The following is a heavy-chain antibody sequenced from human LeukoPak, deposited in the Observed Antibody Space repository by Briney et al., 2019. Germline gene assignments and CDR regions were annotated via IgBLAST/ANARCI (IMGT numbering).Heavy chain of an antibody. D-gene: IGHD5-12*01. V-gene: IGHV3-48*01. J-gene: IGHJ4*01. CDR1: GFNFIDYS. Sequence: GGSLRLTCAASGFNFIDYSMNWVRQAPGKGLEWISYIGISSGNTKYADSVKGRFTISRDKARNSLYLQMNSLRVEDTAMYYCARDHRYAFDNWGHGTLVTVSS. CDR3: ARDHRYAFDN. CDR2: IGISSGNT.